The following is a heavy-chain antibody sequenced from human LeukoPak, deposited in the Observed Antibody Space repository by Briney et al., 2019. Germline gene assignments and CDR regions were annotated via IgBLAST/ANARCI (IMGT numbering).Heavy chain of an antibody. CDR3: ARDYRIVVVPAAKGAGSCGY. CDR1: GYTFTSYG. Sequence: ASVKVSFKASGYTFTSYGISWVRQARGQGGEGMGWISAYNGNTNYAQKLQGRVTITTDTSTSTAYMELRSLRSDDTAVYYCARDYRIVVVPAAKGAGSCGYWGQGTLVTVSS. V-gene: IGHV1-18*04. D-gene: IGHD2-2*01. CDR2: ISAYNGNT. J-gene: IGHJ4*02.